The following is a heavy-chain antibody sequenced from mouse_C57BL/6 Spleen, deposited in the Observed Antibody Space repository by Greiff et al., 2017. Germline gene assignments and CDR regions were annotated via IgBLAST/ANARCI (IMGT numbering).Heavy chain of an antibody. Sequence: QVQLQQPGAELVRPGSSVKLSCKASGYTFTSYWMHWVKQRPIQGLEWIGNIDPSDSETHYNQKFKDKATFTVDKSSRTAYMQLSSLTSEDSAVYYCARRGAAQALYYYDYWGQGTTLTVSS. CDR2: IDPSDSET. CDR3: ARRGAAQALYYYDY. CDR1: GYTFTSYW. V-gene: IGHV1-52*01. D-gene: IGHD3-2*02. J-gene: IGHJ2*01.